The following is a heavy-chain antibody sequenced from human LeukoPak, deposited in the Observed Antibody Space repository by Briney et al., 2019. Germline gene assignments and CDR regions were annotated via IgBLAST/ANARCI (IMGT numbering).Heavy chain of an antibody. V-gene: IGHV3-23*01. CDR1: GFTFSSCA. D-gene: IGHD2-2*01. Sequence: GGSLRLSCAASGFTFSSCAMSWVRQAPGKGLEWVSAISGSGGSTYYADSVKGRFTISRDNSKNTLYLQMNSLRAEDTAVYYCAKSGVVVPAATDWGQGTLVTVSS. CDR2: ISGSGGST. CDR3: AKSGVVVPAATD. J-gene: IGHJ4*02.